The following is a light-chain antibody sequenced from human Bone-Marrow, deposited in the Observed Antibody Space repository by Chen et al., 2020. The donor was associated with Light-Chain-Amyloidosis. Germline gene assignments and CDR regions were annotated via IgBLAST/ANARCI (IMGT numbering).Light chain of an antibody. CDR2: DDS. J-gene: IGLJ3*02. V-gene: IGLV3-21*02. CDR3: QVWDRSSDRPV. CDR1: NIGSTS. Sequence: SYLLTQPSSVSVAPGQTATIACGGNNIGSTSVHWYQQTPGQAPLLVVYDDSDRPSGIPERLSGSNSGNTATLTISRVEAGDEADYYCQVWDRSSDRPVFGGWTKLTVL.